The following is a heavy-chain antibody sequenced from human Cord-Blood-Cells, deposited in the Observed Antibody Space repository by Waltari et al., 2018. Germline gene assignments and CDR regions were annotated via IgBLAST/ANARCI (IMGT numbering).Heavy chain of an antibody. Sequence: EVQLVESGGGLVQPGGSLRLSCAAAGFTFSSYDMHWVRQATGKGLEWVSAIGTAGDTYYPGSVQGRFTISRENAKNSLYLQMNSLRAGDTAVYYCARRLLYSSGLDYWGQGTLVTVSS. CDR3: ARRLLYSSGLDY. CDR2: IGTAGDT. J-gene: IGHJ4*02. CDR1: GFTFSSYD. V-gene: IGHV3-13*01. D-gene: IGHD6-19*01.